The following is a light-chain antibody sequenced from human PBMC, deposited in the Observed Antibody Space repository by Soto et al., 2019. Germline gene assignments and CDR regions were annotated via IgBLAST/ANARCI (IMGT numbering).Light chain of an antibody. CDR3: SSYAGSNLWV. CDR1: SSDVGGYNY. Sequence: QSALTQPPSASGSPGQSVTISCTGTSSDVGGYNYVSWYQQHPGKAPKLMIYEVSKRPSGVPDRFSGSKSGNTASLTVSGLQAEDEADCYCSSYAGSNLWVFGGGTKLTV. CDR2: EVS. J-gene: IGLJ3*02. V-gene: IGLV2-8*01.